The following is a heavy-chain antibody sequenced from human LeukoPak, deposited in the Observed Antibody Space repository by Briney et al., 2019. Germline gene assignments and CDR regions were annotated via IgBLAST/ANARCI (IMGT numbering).Heavy chain of an antibody. J-gene: IGHJ4*02. V-gene: IGHV3-23*01. CDR2: ISGSGGST. CDR1: GFTFSSYA. D-gene: IGHD6-19*01. CDR3: AKNEWLVWGTLDY. Sequence: GGSLRLSCAASGFTFSSYAMSWVRQAPGKGLERVSAISGSGGSTYYADSVKGRFTISRDDSKNTLYLQMNSLRAEDTAVYYCAKNEWLVWGTLDYWGQGTLVTVSS.